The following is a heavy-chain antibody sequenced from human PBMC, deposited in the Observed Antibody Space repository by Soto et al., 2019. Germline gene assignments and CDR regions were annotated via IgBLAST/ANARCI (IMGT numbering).Heavy chain of an antibody. Sequence: ASVKVSCKVSGYTLTELSMHWVRQAPGKGLEWMGGFDPEDGETIYAQKFQGRVTMTEDTSTDTAYMELGSLRSEDTAVYYCATPPIHCSSTSCYNPWYFDLWGRGTLVTVSS. V-gene: IGHV1-24*01. CDR2: FDPEDGET. CDR3: ATPPIHCSSTSCYNPWYFDL. CDR1: GYTLTELS. D-gene: IGHD2-2*02. J-gene: IGHJ2*01.